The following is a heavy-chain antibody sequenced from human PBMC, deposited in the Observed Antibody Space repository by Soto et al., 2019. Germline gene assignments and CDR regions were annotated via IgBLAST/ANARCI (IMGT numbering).Heavy chain of an antibody. J-gene: IGHJ4*02. CDR2: ISGSGGST. D-gene: IGHD4-17*01. CDR3: AKDWAHDYGDHLYFDS. V-gene: IGHV3-23*01. CDR1: GFTFSSYA. Sequence: EVQLLESGGGLVQPGGSLRLSCAASGFTFSSYAMSWVRQAPGKGLEWVSAISGSGGSTYYADSVKGRFTISRDNSKNSLYLQMNSLRAEDTAVYYCAKDWAHDYGDHLYFDSWGQGTLVTVSS.